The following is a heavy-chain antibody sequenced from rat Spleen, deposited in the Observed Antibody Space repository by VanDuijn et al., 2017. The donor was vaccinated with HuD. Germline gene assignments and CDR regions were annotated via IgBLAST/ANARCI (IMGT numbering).Heavy chain of an antibody. D-gene: IGHD1-2*01. CDR1: GFTFSDYY. CDR2: TNYDGSST. J-gene: IGHJ4*01. CDR3: ARPCSRRYVMDA. Sequence: EVQLVESDGGLVQPGRSLKLSCAASGFTFSDYYMAWVRQAPTKGLEWVATTNYDGSSTYYGDSVKGRFTISRDNAKRTLYLQMNSLRSEDTATYYCARPCSRRYVMDAWGQGASVTVSS. V-gene: IGHV5-22*01.